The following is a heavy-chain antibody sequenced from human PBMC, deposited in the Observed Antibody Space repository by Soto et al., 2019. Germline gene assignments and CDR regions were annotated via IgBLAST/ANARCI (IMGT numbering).Heavy chain of an antibody. V-gene: IGHV3-23*01. Sequence: EVQLLESGGGLVQPGGSLRLTCAASGFTFSSYAISWIRLSPGKGLEWVSVISGGGDSTYYTPSVKGRFTISRDDFKNTLYLQMNSLRTEDTAIYYCANLRDFVVLPAGILDYWGPGTLVTVSS. CDR1: GFTFSSYA. CDR2: ISGGGDST. J-gene: IGHJ4*02. D-gene: IGHD2-8*01. CDR3: ANLRDFVVLPAGILDY.